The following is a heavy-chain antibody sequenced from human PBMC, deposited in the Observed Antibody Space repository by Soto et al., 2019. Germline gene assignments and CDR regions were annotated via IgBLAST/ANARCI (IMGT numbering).Heavy chain of an antibody. Sequence: WGSLRLSCAASESIFRGYGMHWVRQAPGKGLEWVAVIRVDGGSINYADSVMGRFTISRDNSKNTLYLQMNSLRAEDTAVYYCEKDLFTDSSGYYYNYWGQGTLVTVSS. CDR3: EKDLFTDSSGYYYNY. CDR1: ESIFRGYG. V-gene: IGHV3-33*06. D-gene: IGHD3-22*01. J-gene: IGHJ4*02. CDR2: IRVDGGSI.